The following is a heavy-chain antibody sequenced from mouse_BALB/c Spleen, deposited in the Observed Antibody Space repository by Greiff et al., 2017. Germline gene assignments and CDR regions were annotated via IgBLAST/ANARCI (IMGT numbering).Heavy chain of an antibody. Sequence: EVHLVESGGGLVQPGGSRKLSCAASGFTFSSFGMHWVRQAPEKGLEWVAYISSGSSTIYYADTVKGRFTISRDNPKNTLFLQMTSLRSEDTAMYYCARSYGSSYYAMDYWGLGTSVTVSS. D-gene: IGHD1-1*01. CDR3: ARSYGSSYYAMDY. V-gene: IGHV5-17*02. J-gene: IGHJ4*01. CDR2: ISSGSSTI. CDR1: GFTFSSFG.